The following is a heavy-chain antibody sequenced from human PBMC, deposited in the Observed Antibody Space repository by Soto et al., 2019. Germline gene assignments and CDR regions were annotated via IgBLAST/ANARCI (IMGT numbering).Heavy chain of an antibody. D-gene: IGHD3-9*01. CDR3: ARTGVLRYFDWSLGWFDP. Sequence: GAPAKVSCKASGYTFTSYDINWARQATGQGLEWMGWMNPNSGNTGYAQKFQGRVTMTRNTSISTAYMELSSLRSEDTAVYYCARTGVLRYFDWSLGWFDPWGQGTLVTVSS. J-gene: IGHJ5*02. CDR2: MNPNSGNT. CDR1: GYTFTSYD. V-gene: IGHV1-8*01.